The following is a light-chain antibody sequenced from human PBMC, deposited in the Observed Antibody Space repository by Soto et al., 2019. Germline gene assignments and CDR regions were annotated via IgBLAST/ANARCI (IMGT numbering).Light chain of an antibody. CDR2: GAS. J-gene: IGKJ1*01. Sequence: EIVMTQSPATLSVSPGERVTLSCRASQNVNNNLAWYQHKPGQAPSPLIYGASNRAIGVPARFSGSGSGTEFTLNISSLQSEDFAVYYCQQYNAWPQTFGHGTKVEIK. CDR1: QNVNNN. V-gene: IGKV3-15*01. CDR3: QQYNAWPQT.